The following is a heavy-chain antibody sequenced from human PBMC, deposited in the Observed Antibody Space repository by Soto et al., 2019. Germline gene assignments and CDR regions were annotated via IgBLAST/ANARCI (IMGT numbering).Heavy chain of an antibody. D-gene: IGHD3-22*01. CDR1: GASISGHY. CDR3: ARGSSNDRSFGFGY. Sequence: PSETLSLTCTVSGASISGHYWNWIRQPPGKGLEWIGYVYSSGYTDYNPSLKTRVTMSADTSKNQFSLKLSSANAADTAVYYCARGSSNDRSFGFGYWGQGTLVTVSS. V-gene: IGHV4-59*11. CDR2: VYSSGYT. J-gene: IGHJ4*02.